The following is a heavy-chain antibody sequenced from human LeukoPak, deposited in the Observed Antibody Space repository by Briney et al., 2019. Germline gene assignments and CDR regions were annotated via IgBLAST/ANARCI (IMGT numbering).Heavy chain of an antibody. CDR3: AREGADIVVVPAAPGYAY. Sequence: GASVKVSCKASGYTFTGYYMHWVRQAPGQGLEWMGWINPNSGGTNYAQKFQGRVTMTRDTSISTAYMELSRLRSDDTAVYYCAREGADIVVVPAAPGYAYWGQGTLVTVSS. CDR2: INPNSGGT. CDR1: GYTFTGYY. V-gene: IGHV1-2*02. D-gene: IGHD2-2*01. J-gene: IGHJ4*02.